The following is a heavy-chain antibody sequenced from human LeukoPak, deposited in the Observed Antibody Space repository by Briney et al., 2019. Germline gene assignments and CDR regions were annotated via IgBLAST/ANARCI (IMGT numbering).Heavy chain of an antibody. CDR1: GFTFSSYG. J-gene: IGHJ4*02. D-gene: IGHD2-2*02. CDR2: ISYDGSNK. Sequence: GGSLRLSCAASGFTFSSYGMHWVRQAPGKGLEWVAVISYDGSNKYYADSVKGRFTISRDNSKNTLYLQMNSLRAEDTAVYYCAKDGYCSSTSCYIDYWGQRTLVTVSS. V-gene: IGHV3-30*18. CDR3: AKDGYCSSTSCYIDY.